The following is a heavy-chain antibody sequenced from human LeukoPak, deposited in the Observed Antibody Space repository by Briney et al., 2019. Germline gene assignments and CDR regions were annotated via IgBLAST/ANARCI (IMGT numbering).Heavy chain of an antibody. CDR3: ARRAGDYSHPYDY. Sequence: GGSLRLSCAASGFTFSSYRMSWVRQAPGKGLEWVSFIYTTGNTHNTDSVKGRFTISRDSSKNTLYLQMNSLRAEDTAVYYCARRAGDYSHPYDYWGQGTLVTVSS. CDR2: IYTTGNT. J-gene: IGHJ4*02. D-gene: IGHD3-22*01. V-gene: IGHV3-53*01. CDR1: GFTFSSYR.